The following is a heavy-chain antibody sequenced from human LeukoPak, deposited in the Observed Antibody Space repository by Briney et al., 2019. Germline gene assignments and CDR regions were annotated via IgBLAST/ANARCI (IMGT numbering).Heavy chain of an antibody. D-gene: IGHD1-26*01. CDR3: AALGDSIY. J-gene: IGHJ4*02. CDR2: IGHAGDT. V-gene: IGHV3-13*01. Sequence: GVSLRPSCAASGFAFSSYDMHWVRQVSGKGLEWVSAIGHAGDTYYADSVKGRFTISREDAKNYFFLQMNSLRAGDTAVYFCAALGDSIYWGQGTLVTVSS. CDR1: GFAFSSYD.